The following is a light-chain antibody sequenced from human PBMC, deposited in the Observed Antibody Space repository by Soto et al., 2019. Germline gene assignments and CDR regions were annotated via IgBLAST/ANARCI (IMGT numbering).Light chain of an antibody. Sequence: QSVLAQPASVSGSPGQSITISCTGTSSDVGGYNYVSWYQQHPGKAPKLMIYAVSNRPSGVSNRFSGSKSGNTATLTISGLQAEDEADYYCCSYTVSGTXVFGTGTKVNV. V-gene: IGLV2-14*01. CDR1: SSDVGGYNY. J-gene: IGLJ1*01. CDR2: AVS. CDR3: CSYTVSGTXV.